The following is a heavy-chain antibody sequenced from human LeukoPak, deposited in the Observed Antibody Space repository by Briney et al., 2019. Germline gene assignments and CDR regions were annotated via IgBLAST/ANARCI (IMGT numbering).Heavy chain of an antibody. CDR2: INPSGGST. Sequence: ASVKVSCKASGYTFTSYYMHWVRQAPGQGLEWMGIINPSGGSTSYAQKFQGRVTMTRDTSTSTVYMELSSLRSEDTAMYYCARDRRLTTWIQLWLLDYWGQGTLVTVSS. CDR3: ARDRRLTTWIQLWLLDY. J-gene: IGHJ4*02. CDR1: GYTFTSYY. D-gene: IGHD5-18*01. V-gene: IGHV1-46*01.